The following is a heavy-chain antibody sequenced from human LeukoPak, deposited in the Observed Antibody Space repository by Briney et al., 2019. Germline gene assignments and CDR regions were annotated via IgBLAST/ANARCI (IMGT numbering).Heavy chain of an antibody. CDR3: ARHTYYDFWSGYRELRNNWFDP. Sequence: SETLSLTCTVSGGSISSSSYYWGWIRQPPGKGLEWIGSIYYSGSTYYNPSLKSRVTISVDTSKNQFSLKLSSVTAADTAVYYCARHTYYDFWSGYRELRNNWFDPWGQGTLVTISS. V-gene: IGHV4-39*01. J-gene: IGHJ5*02. CDR2: IYYSGST. D-gene: IGHD3-3*01. CDR1: GGSISSSSYY.